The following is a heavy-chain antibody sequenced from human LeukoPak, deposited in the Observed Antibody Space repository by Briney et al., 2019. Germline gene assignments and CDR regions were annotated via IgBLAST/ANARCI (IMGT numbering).Heavy chain of an antibody. D-gene: IGHD2-2*01. CDR1: GGSFSGYY. V-gene: IGHV4-34*01. Sequence: SETLSLTCAVYGGSFSGYYWSWIRQPPGKGLEWIGEINHSGSTNYNPSLKSRVTISVDTSKNQFSLKLSSVTAAGTAVYYCARHWDSVVVPAATTNWFDPWGQGTLVTVSS. J-gene: IGHJ5*02. CDR3: ARHWDSVVVPAATTNWFDP. CDR2: INHSGST.